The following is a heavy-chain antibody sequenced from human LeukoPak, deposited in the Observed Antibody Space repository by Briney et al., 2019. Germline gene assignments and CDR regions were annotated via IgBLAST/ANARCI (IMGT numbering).Heavy chain of an antibody. V-gene: IGHV4-39*01. J-gene: IGHJ1*01. CDR1: GGSIRSSSYY. D-gene: IGHD3-22*01. CDR3: VRDLDDSSGYHPEFVQH. Sequence: PSETLSLTYTVSGGSIRSSSYYWGWVRQPPGKGLEWIGSIYNSGSTYYNPSLKSRVTISVDTPKNQISLNLSSVTAADTAVYYCVRDLDDSSGYHPEFVQHWGQGTLVTVSS. CDR2: IYNSGST.